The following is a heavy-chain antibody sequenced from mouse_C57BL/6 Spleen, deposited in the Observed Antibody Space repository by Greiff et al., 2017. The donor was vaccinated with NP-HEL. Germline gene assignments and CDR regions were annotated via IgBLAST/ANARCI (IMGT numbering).Heavy chain of an antibody. J-gene: IGHJ1*03. V-gene: IGHV1-52*01. CDR1: GYTFTSYW. CDR3: VLDSTHWYFDV. Sequence: QVQLQQPGAELVRPGSSVKLSCKASGYTFTSYWMHWVKQRPIQGLEWIGNIDPSDSETHYNQKFKDKATLTVDKSSSTAYMQLSSLTSEDSAVYYCVLDSTHWYFDVWGTGTTVTVSS. CDR2: IDPSDSET. D-gene: IGHD2-5*01.